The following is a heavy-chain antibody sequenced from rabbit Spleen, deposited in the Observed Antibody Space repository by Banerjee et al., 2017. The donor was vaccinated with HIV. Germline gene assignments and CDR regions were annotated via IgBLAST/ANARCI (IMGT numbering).Heavy chain of an antibody. J-gene: IGHJ4*01. CDR2: IYTGSSGIT. CDR3: ARGVAGYDHFNL. CDR1: GFPFSSGYD. Sequence: QSLEESGGGLVKPGASLTLTCTASGFPFSSGYDMCWVRQAPGKGLEWIGTIYTGSSGITWYASWAKGRFTISKTSSTTVTLQLNSLTAADTATYFCARGVAGYDHFNLWGPGTLVTVS. V-gene: IGHV1S40*01. D-gene: IGHD6-1*01.